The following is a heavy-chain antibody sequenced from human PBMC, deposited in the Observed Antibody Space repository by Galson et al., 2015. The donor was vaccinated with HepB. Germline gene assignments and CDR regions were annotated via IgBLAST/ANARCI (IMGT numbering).Heavy chain of an antibody. CDR1: GFTFSSYW. J-gene: IGHJ6*03. D-gene: IGHD1-7*01. V-gene: IGHV3-7*03. CDR2: IKQDGSEK. CDR3: ARVKLGVGTSLVDDYYYYYMDV. Sequence: SLRLSCAASGFTFSSYWMSWVRQAPGKGLEWVANIKQDGSEKYYVDSVKGRFTISRDNAKNSLYLQMNSLRAEDTAVYYCARVKLGVGTSLVDDYYYYYMDVWGKGTTVTVSS.